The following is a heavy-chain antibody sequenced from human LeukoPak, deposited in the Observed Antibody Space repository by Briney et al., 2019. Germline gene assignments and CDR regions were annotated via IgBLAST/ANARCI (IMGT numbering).Heavy chain of an antibody. D-gene: IGHD3-10*01. Sequence: SETLSLTCAVSGYSISSGYYWGWIRQPPGKGLEWIGSIYHSGSTYYNPSLKSRVTISVDTSKNQFSLKLSSVTAADTAVYYWARTIGSGSYYPYWYFDLWGRGTLVTVSS. V-gene: IGHV4-38-2*01. CDR1: GYSISSGYY. CDR2: IYHSGST. CDR3: ARTIGSGSYYPYWYFDL. J-gene: IGHJ2*01.